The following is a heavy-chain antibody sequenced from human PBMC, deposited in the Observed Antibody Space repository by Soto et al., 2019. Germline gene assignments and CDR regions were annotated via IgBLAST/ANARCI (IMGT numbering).Heavy chain of an antibody. V-gene: IGHV4-30-4*01. CDR1: GGSISSGDYY. Sequence: QVQLQESGPGLVKPSQTLSLTCTVSGGSISSGDYYWSWIRQPPGKGLEWIGYIYYSGSTYYNPYLKSRVTISVDTSKNQFSLKLGSVTAADTAVYYCARDRDGINDAFDIWGQGTMVTVSS. D-gene: IGHD1-26*01. J-gene: IGHJ3*02. CDR2: IYYSGST. CDR3: ARDRDGINDAFDI.